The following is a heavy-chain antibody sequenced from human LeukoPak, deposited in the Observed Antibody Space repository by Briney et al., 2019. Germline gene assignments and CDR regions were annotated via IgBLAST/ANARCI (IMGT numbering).Heavy chain of an antibody. J-gene: IGHJ4*02. D-gene: IGHD4-23*01. Sequence: VRQPPGKGLEWIGYIYTSGSTNYNPSLKSRVTISVDTSKNQFSLKLSSVTAADTAVYYCARHAGGNSGGYFDYWGQGTLVTVSS. CDR3: ARHAGGNSGGYFDY. V-gene: IGHV4-4*09. CDR2: IYTSGST.